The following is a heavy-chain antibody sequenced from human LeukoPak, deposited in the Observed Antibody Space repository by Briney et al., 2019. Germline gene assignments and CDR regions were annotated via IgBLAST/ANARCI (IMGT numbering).Heavy chain of an antibody. Sequence: GGSLRLSCAASGFTVSSNSMSWVRQAPGKGLEWVSVIYSGGTTYYADSVKGRFTISRDNSKNTSYLQMNSLRAEDTAVFYCAKAEAVTGTFDCWCQGTLVTVSS. J-gene: IGHJ4*02. CDR3: AKAEAVTGTFDC. V-gene: IGHV3-53*01. CDR1: GFTVSSNS. D-gene: IGHD1-1*01. CDR2: IYSGGTT.